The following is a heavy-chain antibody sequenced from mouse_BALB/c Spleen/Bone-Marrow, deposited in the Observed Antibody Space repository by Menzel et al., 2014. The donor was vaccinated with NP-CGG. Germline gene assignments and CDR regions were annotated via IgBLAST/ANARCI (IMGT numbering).Heavy chain of an antibody. V-gene: IGHV5-6*01. J-gene: IGHJ2*01. CDR3: ARQGDYGYIDY. CDR1: GVTFSNYG. CDR2: ISPGGSSI. D-gene: IGHD2-4*01. Sequence: EVKLVESGGYLVKPGGSLKLSCAGSGVTFSNYGISWVRQTPGERLEWGGTISPGGSSINYPASVKEKFTISRDNAKNTLYLQMSSLKSEDTAMYYCARQGDYGYIDYWGQGTTLTVSS.